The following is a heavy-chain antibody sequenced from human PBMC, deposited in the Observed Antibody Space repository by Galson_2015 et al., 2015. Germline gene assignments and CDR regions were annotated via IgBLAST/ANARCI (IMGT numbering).Heavy chain of an antibody. CDR3: ARGSTTYYNGSGSFDY. CDR1: GGSISSYY. V-gene: IGHV4-59*01. Sequence: TLSLTCTVSGGSISSYYWSWIRQPPGKGLEWIGYIYYSGSTNYNPSLKSRVTISVDTSKNQFSLKLSSVTAADTAVYYCARGSTTYYNGSGSFDYWGQGTLVTVSS. D-gene: IGHD3-10*01. J-gene: IGHJ4*02. CDR2: IYYSGST.